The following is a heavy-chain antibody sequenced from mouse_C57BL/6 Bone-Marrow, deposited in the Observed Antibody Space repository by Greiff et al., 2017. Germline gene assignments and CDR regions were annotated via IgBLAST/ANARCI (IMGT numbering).Heavy chain of an antibody. D-gene: IGHD2-2*01. CDR2: ISSGGSYT. V-gene: IGHV5-6*01. Sequence: EVQVVESGGDLVKPGGSLKLSCAASGFTFSSYGMSWVRQTPDKRLEWVATISSGGSYTYYPDSVKGRFTISRDNAKNTLYLQMSSLKSEDTAMYYCARLDGYDADYWGQGTTLTVSS. CDR1: GFTFSSYG. J-gene: IGHJ2*01. CDR3: ARLDGYDADY.